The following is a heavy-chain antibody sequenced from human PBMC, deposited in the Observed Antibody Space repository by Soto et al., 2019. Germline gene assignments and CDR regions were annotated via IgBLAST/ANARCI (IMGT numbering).Heavy chain of an antibody. Sequence: ASVKVSCKASGYTFASCVRRWVRQAPGQRLEWMGWLNAGNDNTEYSQKLQGRVTITRDTSASTVYMELSSLSSEDTAVYYCARAGGYSRTTPNPRAYDMDVWGQGTTVTVSS. J-gene: IGHJ6*02. D-gene: IGHD6-13*01. CDR2: LNAGNDNT. CDR3: ARAGGYSRTTPNPRAYDMDV. CDR1: GYTFASCV. V-gene: IGHV1-3*01.